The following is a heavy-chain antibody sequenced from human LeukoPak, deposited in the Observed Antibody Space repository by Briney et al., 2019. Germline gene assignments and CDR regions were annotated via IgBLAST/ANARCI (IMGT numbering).Heavy chain of an antibody. CDR2: IYYSGST. CDR3: ARHPDHYGDYGELYFDY. V-gene: IGHV4-39*01. J-gene: IGHJ4*02. Sequence: KPSETLSLTCTVSGSSISSSSYYWGWIRQPPGKGLEGIGSIYYSGSTYYNPPLKSRITISVDTSKNQFSLKLSSVTAADTAVYYCARHPDHYGDYGELYFDYWGQGTLVTVSS. D-gene: IGHD4-17*01. CDR1: GSSISSSSYY.